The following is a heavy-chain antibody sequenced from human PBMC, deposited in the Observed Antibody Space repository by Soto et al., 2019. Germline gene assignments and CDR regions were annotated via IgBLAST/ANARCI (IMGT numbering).Heavy chain of an antibody. CDR3: ANLYSGYDFAPYYFDY. D-gene: IGHD5-12*01. CDR1: GGSISSSSYY. J-gene: IGHJ4*02. V-gene: IGHV4-39*01. CDR2: IYYSGST. Sequence: PSETLSLTCTVSGGSISSSSYYWGWIRQPPGKGLEWIGSIYYSGSTYYNPSLKSRVTISVDTSKNQFSLKLSSVTAADTAVYYCANLYSGYDFAPYYFDYSGQGNLVTVSS.